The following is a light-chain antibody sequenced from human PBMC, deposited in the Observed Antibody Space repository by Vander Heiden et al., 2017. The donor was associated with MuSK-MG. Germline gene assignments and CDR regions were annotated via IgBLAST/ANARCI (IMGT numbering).Light chain of an antibody. V-gene: IGLV1-44*01. J-gene: IGLJ2*01. CDR2: SNN. Sequence: QSVLTQPPSPSGTPGHRVTISCSGSSSNTGSNTVNWYQQLPGTAPKLHIYSNNQRPSGVPDRFSGSKSGTSASLAISGLQSEDEADYYCAAWDDSLNGPVFGGGTKLTVL. CDR3: AAWDDSLNGPV. CDR1: SSNTGSNT.